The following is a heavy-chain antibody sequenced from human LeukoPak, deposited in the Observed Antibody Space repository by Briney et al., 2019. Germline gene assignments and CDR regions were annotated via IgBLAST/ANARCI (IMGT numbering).Heavy chain of an antibody. D-gene: IGHD2-2*01. V-gene: IGHV4-61*02. Sequence: PSESLSLTCTVSGGSISSGSYYWSWIRQPAGRGLDWIGRIYTSGSTNYNPSLKSRGTISVDTSKNQFSLRLSSVTAADTALYYCARASVEDSVVVPAAITWYFALWGRGTLVTVSS. CDR2: IYTSGST. CDR1: GGSISSGSYY. CDR3: ARASVEDSVVVPAAITWYFAL. J-gene: IGHJ2*01.